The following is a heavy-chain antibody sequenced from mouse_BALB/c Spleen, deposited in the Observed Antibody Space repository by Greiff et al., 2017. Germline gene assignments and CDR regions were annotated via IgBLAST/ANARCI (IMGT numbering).Heavy chain of an antibody. Sequence: EVQLVESGGGLVQPGGSRKLSCAASGFTFSDYGMAWVRQAPGKGLEWVAFISNLAYSIYYADTVTGRFTISRENAKNTLYLEMSSLRSEDTAMYYCARDRYDGYFDYWGQGTTLTVSS. CDR3: ARDRYDGYFDY. CDR1: GFTFSDYG. V-gene: IGHV5-15*02. J-gene: IGHJ2*01. D-gene: IGHD2-14*01. CDR2: ISNLAYSI.